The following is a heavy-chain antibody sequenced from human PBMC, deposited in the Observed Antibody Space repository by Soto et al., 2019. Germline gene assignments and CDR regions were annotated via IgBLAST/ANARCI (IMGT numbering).Heavy chain of an antibody. CDR3: ARAILAAAADYYYLKDV. D-gene: IGHD6-13*01. J-gene: IGHJ6*03. Sequence: SETLSLTCAVYGGSFSGYYWSWIRQPPGKGLEWIGEINHSGSTNYNPSLKSRVTISVDTSKNQFSLKLSSVTAADTAVYYCARAILAAAADYYYLKDVSAKGTTVIVSS. CDR1: GGSFSGYY. V-gene: IGHV4-34*01. CDR2: INHSGST.